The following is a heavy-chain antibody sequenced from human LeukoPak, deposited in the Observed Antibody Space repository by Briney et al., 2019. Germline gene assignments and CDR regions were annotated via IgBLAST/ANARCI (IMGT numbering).Heavy chain of an antibody. CDR2: ISAYNGNT. Sequence: ASVKVSCKASGYTFTSYGISWVRQAPGQGLEWIGWISAYNGNTNYAQKLQGRVTMTTDTSTSTAYMELRSLRSDDAAVYYCARQLSIRTEFDYWGQGTLVTVSS. CDR1: GYTFTSYG. CDR3: ARQLSIRTEFDY. D-gene: IGHD1-1*01. J-gene: IGHJ4*02. V-gene: IGHV1-18*01.